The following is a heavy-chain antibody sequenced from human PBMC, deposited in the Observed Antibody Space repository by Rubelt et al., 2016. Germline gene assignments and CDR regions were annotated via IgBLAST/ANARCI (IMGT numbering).Heavy chain of an antibody. V-gene: IGHV1-18*01. CDR3: ARGGVGARSALDI. CDR1: GYTFTSYG. D-gene: IGHD1-26*01. Sequence: GASVKVSCKASGYTFTSYGISWVRQAPGQGLEWMGWISAHNSNTNSAQKFQGRVTVTSDTSTSTAYMELRSLRSDDTAVYYCARGGVGARSALDIWGQGTMVIVSS. CDR2: ISAHNSNT. J-gene: IGHJ3*02.